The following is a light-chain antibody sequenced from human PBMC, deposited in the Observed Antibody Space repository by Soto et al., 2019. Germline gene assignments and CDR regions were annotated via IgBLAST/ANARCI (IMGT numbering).Light chain of an antibody. V-gene: IGKV1-27*01. CDR1: LGINNY. Sequence: DIQMPQSTFSLSASVGDRVTITCRARLGINNYLAWYQQKPGKVPRLLIYAASTLQSGVPSRFSGSGSGTDFTLTISSLQPEDVATYYCQKYNSAVDTFGGGTKVDI. J-gene: IGKJ4*01. CDR2: AAS. CDR3: QKYNSAVDT.